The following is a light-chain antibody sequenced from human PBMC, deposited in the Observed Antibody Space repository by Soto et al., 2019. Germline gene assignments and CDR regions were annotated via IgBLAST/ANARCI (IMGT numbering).Light chain of an antibody. V-gene: IGKV4-1*01. CDR1: QSVLYSSNNKNY. CDR3: QQHYSTPPT. CDR2: WAS. Sequence: DIVMTQSPDSLAVSLGERATINCKSSQSVLYSSNNKNYLAWYQQKPGQPPKLLIYWASTRESGVPDRFSGSGSGTDFTLTISSLQAEDFAVYYCQQHYSTPPTFGEGTKVEIK. J-gene: IGKJ4*01.